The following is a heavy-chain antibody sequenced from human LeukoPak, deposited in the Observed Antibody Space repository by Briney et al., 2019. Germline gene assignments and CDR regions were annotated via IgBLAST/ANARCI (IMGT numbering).Heavy chain of an antibody. J-gene: IGHJ6*03. CDR1: GGSFSGYY. Sequence: SECLSLTCAVYGGSFSGYYWSWIRQPPGKGLEWIGEINHSGSTNYNPSLKSRVTISVDTSKNQFSLKLSSVTAADTAVYYCARAPLSGAPYYYYYYMDVWGKGTTVTVSS. CDR3: ARAPLSGAPYYYYYYMDV. V-gene: IGHV4-34*01. D-gene: IGHD2/OR15-2a*01. CDR2: INHSGST.